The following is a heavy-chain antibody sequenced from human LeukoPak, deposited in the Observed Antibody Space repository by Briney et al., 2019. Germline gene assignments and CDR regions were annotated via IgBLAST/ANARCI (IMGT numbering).Heavy chain of an antibody. CDR3: AKDRGFTMVRGAPLWFDP. Sequence: GGSLRLSCAASGFIFSNYGMHWVRQAPGKGLEWVAVLRSDGSKKYYADSVKGRFTISRDNSKNTLYLQMNSLRAEDTAVYYCAKDRGFTMVRGAPLWFDPWGQGTLVTVSS. CDR2: LRSDGSKK. D-gene: IGHD3-10*01. CDR1: GFIFSNYG. J-gene: IGHJ5*02. V-gene: IGHV3-30*02.